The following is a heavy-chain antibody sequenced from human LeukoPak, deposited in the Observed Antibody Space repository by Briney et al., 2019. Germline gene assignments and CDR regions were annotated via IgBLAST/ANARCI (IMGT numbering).Heavy chain of an antibody. V-gene: IGHV1-69*13. D-gene: IGHD6-6*01. J-gene: IGHJ4*02. CDR3: VGSEGRGIAARFVGIDY. CDR2: IIPIFGTA. CDR1: GGTFSSYA. Sequence: SVKVSCKASGGTFSSYAISWVRQAPGQGLEWMGGIIPIFGTANYAQKFQGRVTITADESTSTAYMELSSLRSEDTAVYYCVGSEGRGIAARFVGIDYWGQGTLVTVSS.